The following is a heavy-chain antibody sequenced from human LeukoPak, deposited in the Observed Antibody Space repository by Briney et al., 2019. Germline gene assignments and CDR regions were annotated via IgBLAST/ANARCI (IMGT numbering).Heavy chain of an antibody. D-gene: IGHD3-16*01. Sequence: GGSLRLSCSASGFTFDDYAMHWVRQAPGKGLEWVANIKQDGSEKYYVDSVKGRFTISRDNAKNSLYLQMNSLRAEDTAVYYCARMRRDLAKGDYFYYYYMDVWGKGTTVIVSS. J-gene: IGHJ6*03. CDR2: IKQDGSEK. V-gene: IGHV3-7*01. CDR1: GFTFDDYA. CDR3: ARMRRDLAKGDYFYYYYMDV.